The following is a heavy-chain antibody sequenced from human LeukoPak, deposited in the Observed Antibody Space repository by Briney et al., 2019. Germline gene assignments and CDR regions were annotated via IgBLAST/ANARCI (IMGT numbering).Heavy chain of an antibody. D-gene: IGHD6-19*01. J-gene: IGHJ3*02. CDR1: GGSFSGYY. Sequence: KSSETLSLTCAVYGGSFSGYYWSWIRQPPGKGLEWIGEINHSGSTNYNPSLKSRVTISVDTSKNQFSLKLSSVTAADTAVYYCVSGRVAGIDAFDIWGQGTMVTVSS. V-gene: IGHV4-34*01. CDR2: INHSGST. CDR3: VSGRVAGIDAFDI.